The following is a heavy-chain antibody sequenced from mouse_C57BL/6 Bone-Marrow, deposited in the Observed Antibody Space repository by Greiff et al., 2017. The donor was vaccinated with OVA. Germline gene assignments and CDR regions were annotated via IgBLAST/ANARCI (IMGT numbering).Heavy chain of an antibody. CDR3: AREYYDYDDGSMDY. Sequence: VQRVESGAELMKPGASVKLSCKATGYTFTGYWIAWVKQTPGHGLEWIGAILPGSGSTNYNENFKGQATFTADTSYNTAYLQLSSLTTEDSAIYDWAREYYDYDDGSMDYWGQGTSVTVSS. D-gene: IGHD2-4*01. J-gene: IGHJ4*01. V-gene: IGHV1-9*01. CDR1: GYTFTGYW. CDR2: ILPGSGST.